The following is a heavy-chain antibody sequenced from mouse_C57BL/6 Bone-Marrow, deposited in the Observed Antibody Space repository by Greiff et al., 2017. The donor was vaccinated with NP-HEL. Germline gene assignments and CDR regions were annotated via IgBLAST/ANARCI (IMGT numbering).Heavy chain of an antibody. CDR3: ARSALHWDYWYFDV. Sequence: QVQLQQPGAELVKPGASVKLSCKASGYTFTSYWMHWVKQRPGQGLEWIGMIHPNSGSTNYNEKFKSKATLTVDKSSSTAYMQLSSLTSEDSAVYYCARSALHWDYWYFDVWGTGTTVTVSS. CDR2: IHPNSGST. D-gene: IGHD4-1*01. V-gene: IGHV1-64*01. CDR1: GYTFTSYW. J-gene: IGHJ1*03.